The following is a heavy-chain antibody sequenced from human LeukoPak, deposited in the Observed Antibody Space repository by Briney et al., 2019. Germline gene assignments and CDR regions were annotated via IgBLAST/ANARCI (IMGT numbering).Heavy chain of an antibody. V-gene: IGHV3-21*01. CDR3: ARAGLVGALDY. J-gene: IGHJ4*02. D-gene: IGHD1-26*01. Sequence: GGSLRLSCAASGFTFSSYSMNWVSQAPGKGLEWVSSISSSSSYIYYADSVKGRFTISRDNAKNSLYLQMNSLRAEDTAVYYCARAGLVGALDYWGQGTLVTVSS. CDR1: GFTFSSYS. CDR2: ISSSSSYI.